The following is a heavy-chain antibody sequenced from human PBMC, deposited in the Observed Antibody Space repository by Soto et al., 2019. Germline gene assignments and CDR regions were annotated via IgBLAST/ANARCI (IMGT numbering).Heavy chain of an antibody. D-gene: IGHD6-19*01. CDR1: GFTFSSYG. Sequence: GGSLRLSCAASGFTFSSYGMHWVRQAPGKGLEWVAVIWYDGSNKYYADSVKGRFTISRDNSKNTLYLQMNSLRAEDTAVYYCARALNRHSSGWYVRGYYFDYWGQGTLVTVSS. CDR2: IWYDGSNK. J-gene: IGHJ4*02. CDR3: ARALNRHSSGWYVRGYYFDY. V-gene: IGHV3-33*01.